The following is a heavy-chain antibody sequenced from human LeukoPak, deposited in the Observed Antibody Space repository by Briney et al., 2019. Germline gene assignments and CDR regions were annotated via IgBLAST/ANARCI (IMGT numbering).Heavy chain of an antibody. CDR3: ARHYVGARAGYSSGWYYPGFDY. Sequence: PSETLSLTCTVSGGSISSYYWSWIRQPPGKGLEWIGYIYYSGSINYNPSLKSRVTISVDTSKNQFSLKLSSVTAADTAVYYCARHYVGARAGYSSGWYYPGFDYWGQGTLVTVSS. V-gene: IGHV4-59*08. J-gene: IGHJ4*02. CDR2: IYYSGSI. D-gene: IGHD6-19*01. CDR1: GGSISSYY.